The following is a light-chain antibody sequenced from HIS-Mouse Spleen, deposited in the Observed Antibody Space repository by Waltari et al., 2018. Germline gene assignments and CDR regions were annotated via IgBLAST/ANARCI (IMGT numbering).Light chain of an antibody. J-gene: IGLJ2*01. V-gene: IGLV6-57*02. CDR1: SGSIASNY. CDR2: EDH. Sequence: NFMLTQPHSVSESPGKTVTISCTGSSGSIASNYVQWYQQRPGRAPTTVIYEDHQRPSGVPERFSGSIDSTSNSASITIAGLKTEDEADYYCQSYDSSNVVFGGGTKLTVL. CDR3: QSYDSSNVV.